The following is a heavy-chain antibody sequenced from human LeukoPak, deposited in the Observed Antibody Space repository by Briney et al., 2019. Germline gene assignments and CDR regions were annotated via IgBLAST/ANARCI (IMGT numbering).Heavy chain of an antibody. CDR3: AKGAETDGDYDYVWGSYLRY. CDR2: ISGSGGST. Sequence: GGSLRLSCAASGFTFASYGMSWVRQAPGKGLEWVSAISGSGGSTYYADSVKGRFTISRDNSENTLYLQMNSLRAEDTAVYYCAKGAETDGDYDYVWGSYLRYWGQGTLVTVSS. J-gene: IGHJ4*02. CDR1: GFTFASYG. V-gene: IGHV3-23*01. D-gene: IGHD3-16*02.